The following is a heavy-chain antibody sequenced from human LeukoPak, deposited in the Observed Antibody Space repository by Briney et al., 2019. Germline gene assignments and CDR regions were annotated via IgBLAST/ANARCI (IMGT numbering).Heavy chain of an antibody. CDR1: GFTFSSYG. CDR2: IRYDGSNK. D-gene: IGHD3-3*01. J-gene: IGHJ4*02. Sequence: GGSLRLSCAASGFTFSSYGMHWVRQAPGKGLEWVAFIRYDGSNKYYADSVKGRFTISRDNAKNSLSLLMSSLRGDDTALYYCVRGGFVFGEWGQGTLVTVSA. V-gene: IGHV3-30*02. CDR3: VRGGFVFGE.